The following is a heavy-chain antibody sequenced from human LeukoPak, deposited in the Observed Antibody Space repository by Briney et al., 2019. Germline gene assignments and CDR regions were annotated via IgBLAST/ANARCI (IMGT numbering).Heavy chain of an antibody. CDR2: INHSGST. D-gene: IGHD3-16*02. J-gene: IGHJ4*02. V-gene: IGHV4-34*01. CDR1: GGSFSGYY. Sequence: SETLSLTCAVYGGSFSGYYWSWIRQPPGKGLEWIGEINHSGSTNYNPSLKSRVTISVDTSKNQFSLKLSSVTAADTAVYYCARGPMYYDYVWGSYRTNLDYWGQGTLVTVSS. CDR3: ARGPMYYDYVWGSYRTNLDY.